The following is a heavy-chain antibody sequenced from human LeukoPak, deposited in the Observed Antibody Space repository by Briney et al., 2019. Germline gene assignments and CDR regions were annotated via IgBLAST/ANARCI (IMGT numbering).Heavy chain of an antibody. J-gene: IGHJ4*02. V-gene: IGHV3-23*01. CDR2: ISGSGGST. CDR1: GYAFSSHG. CDR3: AKDMGDILTGYQGGFDY. Sequence: GGSLRLSCAASGYAFSSHGLTWVRQAPGKGLEWVSAISGSGGSTYYADSLKGRFTISRDNSKNTLYLQMNSLRAEDTAVYYCAKDMGDILTGYQGGFDYWGQGTLVTVSS. D-gene: IGHD3-9*01.